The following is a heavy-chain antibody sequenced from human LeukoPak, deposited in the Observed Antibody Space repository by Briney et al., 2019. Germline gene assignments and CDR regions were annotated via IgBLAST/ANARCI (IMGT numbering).Heavy chain of an antibody. J-gene: IGHJ4*02. V-gene: IGHV4-39*01. CDR1: GGPITSNSHY. Sequence: PSETLSLTCTVSGGPITSNSHYWGWIRQPPGKGLEWIGSLSYSGDTHYNPSLKSRVTLSVDTSKSQFSLNLSSLTAADTAVFYCARQPHYYDTSAYYPSHFDYWGLGTLVTVAS. D-gene: IGHD3-22*01. CDR3: ARQPHYYDTSAYYPSHFDY. CDR2: LSYSGDT.